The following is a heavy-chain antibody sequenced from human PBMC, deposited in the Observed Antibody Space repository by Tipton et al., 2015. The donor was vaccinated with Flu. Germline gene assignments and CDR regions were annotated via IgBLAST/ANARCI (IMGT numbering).Heavy chain of an antibody. Sequence: GSLRLSCAASGFTFRDYSMHWVRQAPGKGLEYVSAISGDGGGKYYVDSVKGRFTISRDNSKNTLYLQMGSLRPEDMAVYYCARVGPGGVYDYWGQGALVTVSS. CDR1: GFTFRDYS. D-gene: IGHD2-8*01. J-gene: IGHJ4*02. CDR3: ARVGPGGVYDY. CDR2: ISGDGGGK. V-gene: IGHV3-64*02.